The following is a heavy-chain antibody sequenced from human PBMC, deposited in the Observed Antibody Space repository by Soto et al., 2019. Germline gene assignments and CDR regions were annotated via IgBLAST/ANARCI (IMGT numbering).Heavy chain of an antibody. D-gene: IGHD1-1*01. CDR3: XXXLWVEPELXXXXXXV. Sequence: QVQLQESGPGLVRPSQTLSLTCTVSGDSISSADYYWSWIRQTPGKGLEWIGHIFYSGTTYYNPSLKSRLXXSVDTSKNHFSLXLTSVTAADXXXXXXXXXLWVEPELXXXXXXVWGQ. V-gene: IGHV4-30-4*01. J-gene: IGHJ3*01. CDR1: GDSISSADYY. CDR2: IFYSGTT.